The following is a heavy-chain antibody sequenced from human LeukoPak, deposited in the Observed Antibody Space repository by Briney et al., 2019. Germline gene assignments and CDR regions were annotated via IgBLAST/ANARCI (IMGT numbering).Heavy chain of an antibody. CDR3: ARDRPYMVRGVMRMDV. CDR2: ISAYNGNT. J-gene: IGHJ6*02. V-gene: IGHV1-18*01. D-gene: IGHD3-10*01. CDR1: GYTFTSYG. Sequence: ASVKVSCKASGYTFTSYGISWVRQAPGQGLERMGWISAYNGNTNYAQKLQGRVTMTTDTSTSTAYMELRSLRSDDTAVYYCARDRPYMVRGVMRMDVWGQGTTVTVSS.